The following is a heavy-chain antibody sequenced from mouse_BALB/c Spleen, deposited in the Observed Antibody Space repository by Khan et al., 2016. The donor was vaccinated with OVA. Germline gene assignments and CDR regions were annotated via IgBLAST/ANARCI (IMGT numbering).Heavy chain of an antibody. CDR3: AKKSTTVDYYAMDD. CDR1: GFSLTSSG. CDR2: IWRGGST. Sequence: VQLQESGPGLVQPSQSLSITCTVSGFSLTSSGVHWVRQSPGKGLEWLGVIWRGGSTDYNAAFMSRLSITKDNSKSQVFFKMNSLQADDTAIYYCAKKSTTVDYYAMDDWGEGTSVTVSS. D-gene: IGHD1-1*01. J-gene: IGHJ4*01. V-gene: IGHV2-5*01.